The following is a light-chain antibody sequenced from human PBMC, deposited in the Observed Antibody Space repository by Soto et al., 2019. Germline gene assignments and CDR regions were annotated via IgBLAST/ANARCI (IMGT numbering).Light chain of an antibody. V-gene: IGLV2-14*01. CDR3: SSYTSTSTVV. Sequence: QSVLTQPASVSGSPGQSITISCTGTSTDVGGYNYVSWYQQHPGTVPKLLIYEVTNRPSGISNRFSGSKSGNMASLTISGLQPEDEAAYYCSSYTSTSTVVFGGGTKLTVL. J-gene: IGLJ2*01. CDR1: STDVGGYNY. CDR2: EVT.